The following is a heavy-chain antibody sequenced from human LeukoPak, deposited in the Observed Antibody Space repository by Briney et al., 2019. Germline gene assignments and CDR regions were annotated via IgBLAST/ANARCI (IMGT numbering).Heavy chain of an antibody. D-gene: IGHD1-1*01. CDR2: ISYDGSNK. J-gene: IGHJ4*02. Sequence: GRSLRLSCAASGFTFSSYGMHWVRQAPGKGLEWVAVISYDGSNKYYADSVKGRFTISRDNSKNTLYLQMNSLRAEDMAVYYCVKRWTGTTIGQQDYWGQGNLVTVSS. V-gene: IGHV3-30*18. CDR1: GFTFSSYG. CDR3: VKRWTGTTIGQQDY.